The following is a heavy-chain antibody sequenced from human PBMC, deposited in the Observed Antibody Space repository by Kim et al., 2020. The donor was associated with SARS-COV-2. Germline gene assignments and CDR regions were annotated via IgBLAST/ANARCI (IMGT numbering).Heavy chain of an antibody. Sequence: GGSLRLSCAASGFAFAKYDMNWIRQAPGKGLEWVSSISATSAFIYYAASMKDRFSISRDNAKNSVYLEMDSLRVEDTAVYYCARVPGQIRGAYFDYWGQGILVTVSS. CDR2: ISATSAFI. CDR1: GFAFAKYD. V-gene: IGHV3-21*01. D-gene: IGHD3-10*01. CDR3: ARVPGQIRGAYFDY. J-gene: IGHJ4*02.